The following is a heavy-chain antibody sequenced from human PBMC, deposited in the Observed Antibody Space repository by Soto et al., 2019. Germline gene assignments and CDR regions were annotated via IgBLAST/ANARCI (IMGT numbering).Heavy chain of an antibody. D-gene: IGHD3-10*01. CDR2: ISYDGSNK. J-gene: IGHJ4*02. CDR3: AKDRMGAGVRGYFDY. V-gene: IGHV3-30*18. Sequence: QVQLVESGGGVVQPGKSLRLSCAGSGFTFSSYGMDWVRQAPGKGLEGGAVISYDGSNKYYADSVKGRFTISRDNSKNTLYLQMSSLRADDTAVYYCAKDRMGAGVRGYFDYWGQGTLVTVSS. CDR1: GFTFSSYG.